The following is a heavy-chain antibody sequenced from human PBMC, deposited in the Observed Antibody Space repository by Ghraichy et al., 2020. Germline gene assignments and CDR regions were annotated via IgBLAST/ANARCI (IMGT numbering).Heavy chain of an antibody. D-gene: IGHD1-26*01. CDR1: GDSIISSDW. Sequence: SETLSLTCAVSGDSIISSDWWSWVRQPPGKGLEWIGEVYHSGNTNYNPSLKSRVTISVDKSRNQFSLKLTSVTAADTAVYYCAKEGGAGNRAYSWGQGTLVTVSS. CDR3: AKEGGAGNRAYS. V-gene: IGHV4-4*02. CDR2: VYHSGNT. J-gene: IGHJ4*02.